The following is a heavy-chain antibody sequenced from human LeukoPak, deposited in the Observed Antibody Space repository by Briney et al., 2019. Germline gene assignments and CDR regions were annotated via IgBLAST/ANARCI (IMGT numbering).Heavy chain of an antibody. V-gene: IGHV4-4*02. Sequence: PSGTLSLTCSVSGDYINTGHLWSWVRQPPGKGLEWIGEVFYSGKTDFNPSLKNRVTISLDKSKNQFSLKLTSVTAADTAVYYCAAASQLWLIDQWGQGTLVVVSS. J-gene: IGHJ4*02. CDR2: VFYSGKT. CDR1: GDYINTGHL. D-gene: IGHD3-10*01. CDR3: AAASQLWLIDQ.